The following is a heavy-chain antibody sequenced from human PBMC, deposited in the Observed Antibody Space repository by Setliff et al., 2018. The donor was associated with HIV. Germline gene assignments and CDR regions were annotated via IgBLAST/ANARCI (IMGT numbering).Heavy chain of an antibody. CDR1: GGSISSSY. J-gene: IGHJ4*02. Sequence: SETLSLTCTVSGGSISSSYWTWTRQPPGKGLEWIGNIHYSGSTNYNPSLKSRVTISVDTSRSQFSLKLSSVTAADTAVYYCARVHYSWDSFDYWGQGTLVTVSS. CDR3: ARVHYSWDSFDY. V-gene: IGHV4-59*01. CDR2: IHYSGST. D-gene: IGHD2-15*01.